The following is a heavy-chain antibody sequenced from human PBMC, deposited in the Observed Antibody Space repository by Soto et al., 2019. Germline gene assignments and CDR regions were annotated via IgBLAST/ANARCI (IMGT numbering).Heavy chain of an antibody. Sequence: PGESLKISCKGSGYSFTSYWIGWVRQMPGKGLEWMGITYPGDSDTRYSPSFQGQVTISADKSISTAYLQWSSLKASDTAMYYCARLKETTVLLWFGESLDYWGQGTLVTVSS. CDR3: ARLKETTVLLWFGESLDY. CDR2: TYPGDSDT. J-gene: IGHJ4*02. V-gene: IGHV5-51*01. D-gene: IGHD3-10*01. CDR1: GYSFTSYW.